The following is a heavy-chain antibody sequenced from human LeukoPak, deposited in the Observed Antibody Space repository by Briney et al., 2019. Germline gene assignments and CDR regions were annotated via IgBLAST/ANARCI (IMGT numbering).Heavy chain of an antibody. CDR3: ARGSNWNYVRRTNWFDP. CDR2: INHSGST. J-gene: IGHJ5*02. V-gene: IGHV4-34*01. D-gene: IGHD1-7*01. Sequence: SETLSLTCAVYGGSFSGYYWSWIRQPPGKGLEWIGEINHSGSTNYNPSLKSRVTISVDTSKNQFSLKLSSVTAADTAVYYCARGSNWNYVRRTNWFDPWGQGTLVTVSS. CDR1: GGSFSGYY.